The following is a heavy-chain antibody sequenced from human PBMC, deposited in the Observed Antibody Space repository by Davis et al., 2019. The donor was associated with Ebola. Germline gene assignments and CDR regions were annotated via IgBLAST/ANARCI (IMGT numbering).Heavy chain of an antibody. D-gene: IGHD3-10*01. CDR2: SSTYNGNT. V-gene: IGHV1-18*01. CDR1: GYTFTDYA. Sequence: AASVKVSCKASGYTFTDYAFTWLRQAPGQGLEWMGWSSTYNGNTNYAQKLQGRVTMTTDTSTNTVNMELRSLTTDDTAVYYCARAASSLLNDHWGQGTLVTVSS. CDR3: ARAASSLLNDH. J-gene: IGHJ4*02.